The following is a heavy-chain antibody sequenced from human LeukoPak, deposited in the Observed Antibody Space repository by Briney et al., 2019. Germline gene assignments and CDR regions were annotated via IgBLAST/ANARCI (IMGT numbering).Heavy chain of an antibody. CDR3: ARTRGSGCMDV. CDR1: GYTFASYG. D-gene: IGHD3-10*01. V-gene: IGHV1-18*01. J-gene: IGHJ6*04. Sequence: ASVKVSCKASGYTFASYGISWVRQAPGQGLEWMGWISANNVNTNNAQKLQGRVTMTTDTSTSTAYMELRSLRSDDTAVYYCARTRGSGCMDVWGKGTTVTISS. CDR2: ISANNVNT.